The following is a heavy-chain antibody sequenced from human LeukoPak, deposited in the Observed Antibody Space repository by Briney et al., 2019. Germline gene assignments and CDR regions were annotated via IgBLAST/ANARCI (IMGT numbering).Heavy chain of an antibody. CDR1: GFTFSSYT. CDR2: ISGSNSYI. Sequence: TGGSLRLSCAASGFTFSSYTMHWIRQAPRKGLEWVSSISGSNSYIFYADSVKGRFTVSRDNAKDSLYLQMNSLRAEDTAVYYCARALTTLTYEGYWGQGTLVTVSS. CDR3: ARALTTLTYEGY. J-gene: IGHJ4*02. V-gene: IGHV3-21*01. D-gene: IGHD1-1*01.